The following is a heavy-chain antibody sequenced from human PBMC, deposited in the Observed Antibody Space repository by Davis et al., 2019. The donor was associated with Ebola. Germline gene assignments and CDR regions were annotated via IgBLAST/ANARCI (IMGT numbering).Heavy chain of an antibody. D-gene: IGHD1-26*01. CDR1: GYTFTSYA. CDR2: INAGNGNT. CDR3: ARGMVGATTPDY. Sequence: AASVKVSCKASGYTFTSYAMHWVRQAPGQRLEWMGWINAGNGNTKYSQKFQGRVTITRDTSASTAYMELSSLRSEDTAVYYCARGMVGATTPDYWGQGTLVTVSS. V-gene: IGHV1-3*01. J-gene: IGHJ4*02.